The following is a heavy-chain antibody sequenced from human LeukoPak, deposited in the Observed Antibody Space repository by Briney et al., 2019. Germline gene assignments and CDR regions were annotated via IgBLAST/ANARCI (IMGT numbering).Heavy chain of an antibody. Sequence: ASVKVTCKASGYTFTSYGISWVRQAPGQGLEWMGWISAYNGNTNYAQKLQGRVTMTTDTSTSTAYMELRSLRSDDTAVYYCARDGGEVPAAIRGWFGPWGQGTLVTVSS. CDR3: ARDGGEVPAAIRGWFGP. V-gene: IGHV1-18*01. D-gene: IGHD2-2*02. J-gene: IGHJ5*02. CDR2: ISAYNGNT. CDR1: GYTFTSYG.